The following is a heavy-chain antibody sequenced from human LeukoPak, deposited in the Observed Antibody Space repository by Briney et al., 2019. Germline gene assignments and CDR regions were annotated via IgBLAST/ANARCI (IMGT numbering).Heavy chain of an antibody. J-gene: IGHJ6*03. Sequence: GGSLRLSCAASGFTFSGSAMHWVRQASGKGLEWVGRIRSKANSYATAYAALVKGRFTISRDDSKNTAYLQMNSLKTEDTAVYYCTRRSLETTSNYYYYYMDVWGKGTTVTVSS. V-gene: IGHV3-73*01. CDR3: TRRSLETTSNYYYYYMDV. CDR2: IRSKANSYAT. D-gene: IGHD4-17*01. CDR1: GFTFSGSA.